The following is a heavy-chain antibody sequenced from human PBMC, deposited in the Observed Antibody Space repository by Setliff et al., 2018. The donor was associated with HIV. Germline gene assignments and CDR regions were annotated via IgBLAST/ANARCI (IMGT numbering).Heavy chain of an antibody. J-gene: IGHJ5*02. Sequence: SETLSLTCSVSGGSISSSNYYWGWIRQPPGKGLEWIGSIYYSGSTNYNPSLKSRVTISVDTSKNQFSLKLSSVTAADTAVYYCAREEEQQPGGRFDPWGQGTLVTVSS. CDR1: GGSISSSNYY. V-gene: IGHV4-39*07. CDR2: IYYSGST. D-gene: IGHD6-13*01. CDR3: AREEEQQPGGRFDP.